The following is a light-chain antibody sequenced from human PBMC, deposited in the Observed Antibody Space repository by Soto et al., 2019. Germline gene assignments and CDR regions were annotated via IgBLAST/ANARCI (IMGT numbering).Light chain of an antibody. Sequence: EIVWTQSPATLSLSPGERATLSCRASQSVSSYLAWYQQKPGQAPRLLIYDASNRATGIPARFSGSGSGTDFTLTISSLQSEDFAVYYCQQHDSWPRTFGQGTKVDI. J-gene: IGKJ1*01. CDR1: QSVSSY. CDR3: QQHDSWPRT. CDR2: DAS. V-gene: IGKV3-11*01.